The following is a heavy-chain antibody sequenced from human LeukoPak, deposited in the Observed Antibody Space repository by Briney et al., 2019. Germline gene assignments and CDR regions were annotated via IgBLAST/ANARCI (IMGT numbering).Heavy chain of an antibody. CDR1: GGSINSGGYY. D-gene: IGHD3-3*01. V-gene: IGHV4-30-2*01. Sequence: SETLSLTCTVSGGSINSGGYYWSWIRQPPGKGLEWIGFIYHRGNTYYNPSLKSRVTISVDKSKNQFSLKLGSVTAADTAVYYCAREPDFWSGYPYDYWGQGTLVTVSS. J-gene: IGHJ4*02. CDR2: IYHRGNT. CDR3: AREPDFWSGYPYDY.